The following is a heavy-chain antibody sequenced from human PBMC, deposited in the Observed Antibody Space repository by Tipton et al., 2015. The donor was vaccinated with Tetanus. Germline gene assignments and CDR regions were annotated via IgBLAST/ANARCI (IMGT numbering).Heavy chain of an antibody. J-gene: IGHJ4*02. CDR1: GGSIRGGTFY. D-gene: IGHD3-3*01. CDR3: ARHQSGYFTPFDY. V-gene: IGHV4-39*01. CDR2: IYESGDT. Sequence: TLSLTCTVSGGSIRGGTFYWGCIRQPPGKRLEWIGRIYESGDTYYIPSLKSRVTISVDTSKNQFSLHLNSMAAADTGVYYCARHQSGYFTPFDYWGQGNLVTVSS.